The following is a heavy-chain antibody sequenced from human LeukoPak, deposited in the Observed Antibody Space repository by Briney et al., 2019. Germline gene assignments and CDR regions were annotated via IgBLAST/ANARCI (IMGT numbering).Heavy chain of an antibody. CDR3: AKDLTYSSSWPRSMDV. Sequence: GGSLRFSVAASGSTLEDYAMHGFGKAPGKGLNGVQGIGWNSRSIGYADSVKGRFTISRDNAKNSLYLQMNSLRAEDTALYYCAKDLTYSSSWPRSMDVWGQGTTVTVSS. D-gene: IGHD6-13*01. V-gene: IGHV3-9*01. CDR1: GSTLEDYA. J-gene: IGHJ6*02. CDR2: IGWNSRSI.